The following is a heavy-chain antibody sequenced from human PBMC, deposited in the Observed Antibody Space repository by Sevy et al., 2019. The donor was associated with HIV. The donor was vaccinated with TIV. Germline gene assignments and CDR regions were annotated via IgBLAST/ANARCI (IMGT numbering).Heavy chain of an antibody. J-gene: IGHJ6*02. CDR1: GDTFSTYD. V-gene: IGHV1-8*02. D-gene: IGHD3-3*01. Sequence: ASVKVSCKASGDTFSTYDINWVRQAPGQGLEWMGWMSPKSGSTGFAQKFQGRLTMTRDTSINTAYMELSSLRSEDTAVYYCASGWSGDVWNYGYYYYGMDVWGQGTTVTVSS. CDR2: MSPKSGST. CDR3: ASGWSGDVWNYGYYYYGMDV.